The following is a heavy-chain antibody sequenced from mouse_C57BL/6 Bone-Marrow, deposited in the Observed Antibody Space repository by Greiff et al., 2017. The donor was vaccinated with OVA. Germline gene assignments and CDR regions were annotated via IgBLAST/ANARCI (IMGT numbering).Heavy chain of an antibody. J-gene: IGHJ1*03. CDR3: ARLPFYYGNYVWYFDV. CDR1: GFTFSDYG. V-gene: IGHV5-15*04. CDR2: ISNLAYSI. D-gene: IGHD2-1*01. Sequence: EVKLVESGGGLVQPGGSLKLSCAASGFTFSDYGMAWVRQAPRKGPEWVAFISNLAYSIYYADTVTGRFTISRENAKNTLYLEMSSLRSEDTAMYYCARLPFYYGNYVWYFDVWGTGTTGTVSS.